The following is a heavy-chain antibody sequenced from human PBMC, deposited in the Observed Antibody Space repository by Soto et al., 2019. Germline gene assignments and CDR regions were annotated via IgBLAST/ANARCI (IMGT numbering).Heavy chain of an antibody. J-gene: IGHJ3*02. Sequence: EVHLLESGGGLVQPGGSLRLSCAASGFTFSSYAMSWVRQAPGKGLEWVSAISGSGGSTYYADSVKGRFTISRDNSKNTLYLQMNSLRAEDTAVYYCAKDYIWGSYRPDAFDIWGQGTMVTVSS. CDR1: GFTFSSYA. CDR3: AKDYIWGSYRPDAFDI. V-gene: IGHV3-23*01. CDR2: ISGSGGST. D-gene: IGHD3-16*02.